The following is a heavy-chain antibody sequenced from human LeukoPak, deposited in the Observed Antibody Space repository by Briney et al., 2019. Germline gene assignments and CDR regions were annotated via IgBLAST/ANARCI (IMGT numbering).Heavy chain of an antibody. CDR2: ISKSSDAT. Sequence: GGSLRLSCAASGFTFINYAMSWVRQAPGKGLEWVSLISKSSDATYYAPSVKGRFTISRDNSKNTLYLQMNSLRAEDTAVYYCAKESLRVVPSATFDYWGQGTLVTVSS. D-gene: IGHD2-2*01. CDR1: GFTFINYA. V-gene: IGHV3-23*01. CDR3: AKESLRVVPSATFDY. J-gene: IGHJ4*02.